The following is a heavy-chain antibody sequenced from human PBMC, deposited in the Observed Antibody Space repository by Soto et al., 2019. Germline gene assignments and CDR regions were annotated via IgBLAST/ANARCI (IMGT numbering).Heavy chain of an antibody. Sequence: SETLSLTCAVSGGSVSSGDFSWCWIRQPPGKGLEWVGYIYHSGTTYYHPSLKRRLTISLDSSNNQFSLKLASVTAADSAVYFCARSRSWDGLDFWGQGALVTVSS. CDR2: IYHSGTT. D-gene: IGHD3-10*01. V-gene: IGHV4-30-2*01. CDR1: GGSVSSGDFS. CDR3: ARSRSWDGLDF. J-gene: IGHJ3*01.